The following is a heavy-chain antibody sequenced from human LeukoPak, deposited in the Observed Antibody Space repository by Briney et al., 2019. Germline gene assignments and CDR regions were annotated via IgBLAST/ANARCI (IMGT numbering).Heavy chain of an antibody. CDR1: GFTFSDYY. V-gene: IGHV3-11*01. J-gene: IGHJ4*02. CDR3: ASGYYDSSGYYRDY. Sequence: PGGSLRLSCAASGFTFSDYYMSWIRQAPGKGLEWVSYISSSGSTIYYADSVKGRFTISRDDAKNSLYLQMNSLRAEDTAVYYCASGYYDSSGYYRDYWGQGTLVTVSS. D-gene: IGHD3-22*01. CDR2: ISSSGSTI.